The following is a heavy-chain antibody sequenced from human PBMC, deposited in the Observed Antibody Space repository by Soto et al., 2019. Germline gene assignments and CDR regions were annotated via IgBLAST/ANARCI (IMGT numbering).Heavy chain of an antibody. V-gene: IGHV3-53*01. D-gene: IGHD2-15*01. CDR3: AREMAAFNYFDY. CDR1: GFSVRSSQ. J-gene: IGHJ4*02. CDR2: IFIDGTT. Sequence: GGSLILSCAASGFSVRSSQMSWVRQAPGKGLEWVSVIFIDGTTHYGVSVKGRFTISRDSARNTLYLQMNSLRAEDTAVYYCAREMAAFNYFDYWGQGTLVTVSS.